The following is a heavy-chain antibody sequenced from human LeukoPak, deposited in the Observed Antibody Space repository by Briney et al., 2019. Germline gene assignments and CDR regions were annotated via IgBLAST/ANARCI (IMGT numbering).Heavy chain of an antibody. Sequence: GGSLRLSRAASGFTFSSYSMNWVRQAPGKGLEWVSSISSSSSYIYYADSVKGRFTISRDNAKNSLYLQMNSLRAEDTAVYYCARGGYSSSYFDYWGQGTLVTVSS. J-gene: IGHJ4*02. CDR3: ARGGYSSSYFDY. CDR1: GFTFSSYS. D-gene: IGHD6-13*01. CDR2: ISSSSSYI. V-gene: IGHV3-21*01.